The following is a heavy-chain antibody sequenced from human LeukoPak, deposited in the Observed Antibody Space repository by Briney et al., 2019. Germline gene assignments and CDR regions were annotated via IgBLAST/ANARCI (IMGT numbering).Heavy chain of an antibody. V-gene: IGHV1-58*02. Sequence: GTSVKVSCKASGFTFTSSAMQWVRQARGQRLEWIGWIVVGSGNTNYAQKFQERVTITRDMSTSTAYMELSSLRSEDTAVYYCARERSYYDSSGYYELFDYWGQGTLVTVSS. J-gene: IGHJ4*02. D-gene: IGHD3-22*01. CDR1: GFTFTSSA. CDR2: IVVGSGNT. CDR3: ARERSYYDSSGYYELFDY.